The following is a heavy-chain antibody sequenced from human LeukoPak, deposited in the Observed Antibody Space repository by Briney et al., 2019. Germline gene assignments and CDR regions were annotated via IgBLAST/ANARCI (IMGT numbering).Heavy chain of an antibody. CDR2: IYTSGST. J-gene: IGHJ5*02. D-gene: IGHD3-22*01. Sequence: PSQTLSLTCTVSGGSISSGSYYWSWIRQPAGKGLEWIGRIYTSGSTNYNPSLKSRVTISVDTSKNEFSLKLSSVTVADTAVYYCARLSWFYYYDSRGPGWFDPWGQGTLVTVSS. CDR3: ARLSWFYYYDSRGPGWFDP. V-gene: IGHV4-61*02. CDR1: GGSISSGSYY.